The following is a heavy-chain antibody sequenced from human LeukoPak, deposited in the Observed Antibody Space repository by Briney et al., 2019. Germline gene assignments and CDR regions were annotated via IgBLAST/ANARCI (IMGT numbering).Heavy chain of an antibody. CDR3: ARSRTGMTTVVYGNNWFDP. V-gene: IGHV3-53*05. CDR1: GFTVSSNY. Sequence: PGGSLRLSCAASGFTVSSNYMSWVRQAPGKGLEWVSVIYSGGSTYYADSVKGRFTISRDNSKNTLYLQMSSLRSEDTAVYYCARSRTGMTTVVYGNNWFDPWGQGTLVTVSS. J-gene: IGHJ5*02. D-gene: IGHD4-23*01. CDR2: IYSGGST.